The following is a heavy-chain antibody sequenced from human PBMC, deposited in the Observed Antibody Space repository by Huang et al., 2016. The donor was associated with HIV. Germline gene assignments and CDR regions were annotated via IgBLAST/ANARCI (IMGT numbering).Heavy chain of an antibody. CDR2: ISGSGGST. D-gene: IGHD3-3*02. CDR1: GFTFSSYA. V-gene: IGHV3-23*01. Sequence: EVQLLESGGGLVQPGGSLRLSCAASGFTFSSYAMSWVRQAQGKGLEWVAGISGSGGSTYYADAVKGRFNISRDNSKNTLYLQMNSLRAEDTAVYYCAKPPSISSKYFQHWGQGTLVTVSS. CDR3: AKPPSISSKYFQH. J-gene: IGHJ1*01.